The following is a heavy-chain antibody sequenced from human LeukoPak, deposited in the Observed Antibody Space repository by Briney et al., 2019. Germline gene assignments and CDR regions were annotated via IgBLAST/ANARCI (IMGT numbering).Heavy chain of an antibody. V-gene: IGHV3-23*01. Sequence: GGSLRLSCAASGFTFSSYAMSWVRQAPGKGLEWVSAISGSGGSTYYADSVKGRFTISRDNSKNTLYLQMNSLRAEDTAVYYCAKAGYGSPYYYIDVWGKGTTVTVSS. J-gene: IGHJ6*03. CDR1: GFTFSSYA. CDR2: ISGSGGST. D-gene: IGHD6-13*01. CDR3: AKAGYGSPYYYIDV.